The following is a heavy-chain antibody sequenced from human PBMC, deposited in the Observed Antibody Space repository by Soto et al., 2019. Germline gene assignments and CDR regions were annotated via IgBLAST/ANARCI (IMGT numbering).Heavy chain of an antibody. J-gene: IGHJ4*02. D-gene: IGHD6-19*01. CDR2: IYSGGST. Sequence: GGSLRLSCAASGFTVSSNYMSWVRQAPGKGLEWVSVIYSGGSTYYADSVKGRFTISRDNSKNTLYLQMNSLRAEDTAVYYCARDGVAVAGTEVDFWGQGTLVTVSS. CDR1: GFTVSSNY. CDR3: ARDGVAVAGTEVDF. V-gene: IGHV3-66*01.